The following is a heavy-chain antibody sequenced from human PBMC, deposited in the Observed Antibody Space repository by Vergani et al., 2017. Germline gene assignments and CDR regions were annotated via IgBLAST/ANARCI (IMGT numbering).Heavy chain of an antibody. Sequence: QVPLVQSGAEVKKPGASVKVSCKASGYTFSSYGISWVRQAPGQGLEWMGWISAYNGNTNYVQKLQGRVTMTTDTSTSTAYMELRSLRSDDTAVYYCARFYSSGPPRTYYFDYWGQGTLVTVSS. CDR1: GYTFSSYG. J-gene: IGHJ4*02. D-gene: IGHD6-19*01. CDR3: ARFYSSGPPRTYYFDY. CDR2: ISAYNGNT. V-gene: IGHV1-18*01.